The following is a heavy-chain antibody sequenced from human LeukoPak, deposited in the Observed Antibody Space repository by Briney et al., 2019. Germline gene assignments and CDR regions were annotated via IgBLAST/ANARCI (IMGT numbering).Heavy chain of an antibody. Sequence: GASVKVSCKASSYTFTSYGISWVRQAPGQGLEWMGWISAYNGNTNYAQKLQGRVTMTTDTSTSTAYMELRSLRSDDTAVYYCARDGYYYDSSGSLYFDYWGQGTLVTVSS. J-gene: IGHJ4*02. V-gene: IGHV1-18*01. D-gene: IGHD3-22*01. CDR2: ISAYNGNT. CDR1: SYTFTSYG. CDR3: ARDGYYYDSSGSLYFDY.